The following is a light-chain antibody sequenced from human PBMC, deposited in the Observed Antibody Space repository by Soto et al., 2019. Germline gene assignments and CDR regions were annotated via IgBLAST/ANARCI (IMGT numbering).Light chain of an antibody. CDR1: QSLSSGY. V-gene: IGKV3-20*01. J-gene: IGKJ2*01. CDR3: QQYSSSLVYT. CDR2: GVS. Sequence: EIVLTQSPGTLSLFPGEGATLSCRASQSLSSGYLAWYQQKPGQAPRLLIYGVSSRATGIPDRFSGSGSGTDFTLTISSLEPEDFALFYCQQYSSSLVYTFGQGTKREIK.